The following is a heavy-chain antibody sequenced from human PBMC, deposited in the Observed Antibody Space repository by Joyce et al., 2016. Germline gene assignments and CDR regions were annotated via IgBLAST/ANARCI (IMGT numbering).Heavy chain of an antibody. CDR1: GGTFSSSP. V-gene: IGHV1-69*01. D-gene: IGHD3-10*01. CDR2: IIPIIEPT. CDR3: ARVPTYYYAAGSHPFVY. Sequence: QVQLVQSGAEVKKPGSSVKVSCKASGGTFSSSPINWGRQAPGQGLEWMGEIIPIIEPTNYARDCQGRLTITADESTSTAYMELSSLGSDDTAVYFCARVPTYYYAAGSHPFVYWGQGTLVTVSS. J-gene: IGHJ4*02.